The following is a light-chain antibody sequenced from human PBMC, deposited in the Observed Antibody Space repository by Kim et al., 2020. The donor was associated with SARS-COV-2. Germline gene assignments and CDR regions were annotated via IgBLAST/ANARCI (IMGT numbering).Light chain of an antibody. V-gene: IGKV1-39*01. CDR3: QQSYSIPLT. J-gene: IGKJ5*01. Sequence: DIQMTQSPSSLSASVGDRVTITCRASQSISSYLNWYQQKPGKAPKLLIYAASSLQSGVPSRFSGSGSGTDFTVTISSLQPEDFATYYCQQSYSIPLTVGQVTRLEIK. CDR1: QSISSY. CDR2: AAS.